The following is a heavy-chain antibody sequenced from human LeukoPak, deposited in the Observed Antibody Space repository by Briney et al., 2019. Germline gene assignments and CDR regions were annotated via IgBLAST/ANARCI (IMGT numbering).Heavy chain of an antibody. Sequence: PSETLSLTCTVSGVSISSGSYYWGWIRQPPGQGLEWIGIIYYTGSTYYNPSLKSRVTISVDTSKNQFSLKLNSVTAADTAVYYCARTGIAEAATDYWGQGTLVTVSS. V-gene: IGHV4-39*07. D-gene: IGHD6-13*01. CDR2: IYYTGST. J-gene: IGHJ4*02. CDR3: ARTGIAEAATDY. CDR1: GVSISSGSYY.